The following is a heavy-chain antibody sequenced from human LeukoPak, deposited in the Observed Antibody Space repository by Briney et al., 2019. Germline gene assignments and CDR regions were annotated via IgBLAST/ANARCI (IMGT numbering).Heavy chain of an antibody. Sequence: PGGSLRLSCAASGFTFSDYYMSWIRQAPGKGLEWVSYISSSGSMISDADSVKGRFTISRDNAKNSLYLQMNSLRAEDTAVYYCARDLPYYEKRLPKNWYFDLWGRGTLVTVSS. CDR1: GFTFSDYY. CDR2: ISSSGSMI. V-gene: IGHV3-11*01. CDR3: ARDLPYYEKRLPKNWYFDL. D-gene: IGHD3-22*01. J-gene: IGHJ2*01.